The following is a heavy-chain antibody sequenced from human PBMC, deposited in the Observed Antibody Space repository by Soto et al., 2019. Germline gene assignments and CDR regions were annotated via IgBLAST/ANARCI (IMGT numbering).Heavy chain of an antibody. CDR2: ISYNGSNK. J-gene: IGHJ4*02. CDR1: GFTFSSYC. D-gene: IGHD3-3*01. V-gene: IGHV3-30*03. CDR3: ARGFQNITIFGVVTEIDY. Sequence: GGALGLSCAASGFTFSSYCMHWGRQAPGKGVEWVAVISYNGSNKYYADSVKGRFTISRDNSKNTLYLQMNSLRDEDTAVYYCARGFQNITIFGVVTEIDYWGQGTLVTVSS.